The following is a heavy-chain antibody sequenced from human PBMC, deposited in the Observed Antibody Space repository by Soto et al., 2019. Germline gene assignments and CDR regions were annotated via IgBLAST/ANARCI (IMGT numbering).Heavy chain of an antibody. D-gene: IGHD5-12*01. V-gene: IGHV3-21*01. CDR3: ARERLYSGYDQYYFDY. Sequence: EVQLVESGGGLVKPGGSLRLSCVASGFTFISHSMNWFLQAPGKGLEWVSSISSTSYTYDADSVKGRFTISRDNTRKSLDLQMDSLRAAATAVYYCARERLYSGYDQYYFDYWGQGTLVTVSS. J-gene: IGHJ4*02. CDR1: GFTFISHS. CDR2: ISSTSYT.